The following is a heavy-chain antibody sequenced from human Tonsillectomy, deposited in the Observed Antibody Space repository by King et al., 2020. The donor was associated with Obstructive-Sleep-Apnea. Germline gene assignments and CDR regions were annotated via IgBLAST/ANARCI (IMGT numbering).Heavy chain of an antibody. Sequence: VQLQESGPGLVKPSETLSLTCTVSGGSISSYYWSWIRQPPGKGLEWIGYIYYSGSTNYIPSLKSRVTISVDTSKNQFSLKLSSVTAADTAVYYCAREPPPVAATGWFDPWGQGTLVTVSS. CDR1: GGSISSYY. CDR2: IYYSGST. D-gene: IGHD2-15*01. V-gene: IGHV4-59*01. CDR3: AREPPPVAATGWFDP. J-gene: IGHJ5*02.